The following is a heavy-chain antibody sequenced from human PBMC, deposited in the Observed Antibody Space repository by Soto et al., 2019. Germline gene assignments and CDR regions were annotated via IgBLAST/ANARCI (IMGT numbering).Heavy chain of an antibody. V-gene: IGHV4-4*07. CDR2: LNIAGTI. D-gene: IGHD5-12*01. CDR1: GASISSFN. CDR3: ARLRDSYSGYDDSYFDY. J-gene: IGHJ4*02. Sequence: PSETLSLTCSVSGASISSFNWNWVRQPAGKGPEWVGRLNIAGTINYNTSLKSRITISVDTPQNLFSLQLSSVPAADTAVYYCARLRDSYSGYDDSYFDYWGQGTLVTVSS.